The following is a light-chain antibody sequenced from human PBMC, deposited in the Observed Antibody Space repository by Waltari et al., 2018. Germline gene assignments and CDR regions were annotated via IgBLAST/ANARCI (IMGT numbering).Light chain of an antibody. J-gene: IGKJ4*01. CDR2: AAS. CDR3: QQLNSYPQT. Sequence: DVQLTQSPPFLSASVGDSVTVTCRASQGINNYVAWYQQKAGKAPKLLIYAASLLYSGVPSRFTGSGSWTEFTLTISSLQPEDFSTYYCQQLNSYPQTFGGGTKVEIK. V-gene: IGKV1-9*01. CDR1: QGINNY.